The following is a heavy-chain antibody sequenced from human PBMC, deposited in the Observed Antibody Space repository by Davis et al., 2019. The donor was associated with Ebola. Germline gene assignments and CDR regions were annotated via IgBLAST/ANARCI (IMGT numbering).Heavy chain of an antibody. CDR1: GITFSRHP. CDR2: ISYDGSNK. J-gene: IGHJ6*02. V-gene: IGHV3-30-3*01. D-gene: IGHD4-11*01. Sequence: GESLKISCGASGITFSRHPMNWVRQAPGKGLEWVALISYDGSNKYYADSVKGRFTISRDNSKNTLYLQMDSLRAEDTAVYYCAKDTVLSYYYGMDVWGQGTTVTVSS. CDR3: AKDTVLSYYYGMDV.